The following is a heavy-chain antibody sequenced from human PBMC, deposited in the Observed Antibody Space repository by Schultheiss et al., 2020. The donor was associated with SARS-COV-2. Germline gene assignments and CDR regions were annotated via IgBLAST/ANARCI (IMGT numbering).Heavy chain of an antibody. Sequence: SETLSLTCTVSSGSFSGYYWSWIRQPPGKGLEWIGEINQSGSTNYNPSLKRRVTISVDTSKNQFSLKLSSVTAADTAVYFCARSKQQLGYWYFDLWGRGTLVTVSS. V-gene: IGHV4-34*01. CDR1: SGSFSGYY. CDR2: INQSGST. CDR3: ARSKQQLGYWYFDL. D-gene: IGHD6-13*01. J-gene: IGHJ2*01.